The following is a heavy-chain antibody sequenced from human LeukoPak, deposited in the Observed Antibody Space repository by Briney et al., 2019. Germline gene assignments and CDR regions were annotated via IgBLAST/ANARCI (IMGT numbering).Heavy chain of an antibody. J-gene: IGHJ4*02. CDR2: IRSKTNRYAT. CDR3: TRLYENGFDY. CDR1: GFTFTGSA. D-gene: IGHD5-12*01. Sequence: GGSLRLSCAASGFTFTGSAIHWVRQASGKGLEWVGRIRSKTNRYATAYDASVKGRFTISRDDSKNTAYLQMNSLKTEDTAVYFCTRLYENGFDYWGQGTLVTVSS. V-gene: IGHV3-73*01.